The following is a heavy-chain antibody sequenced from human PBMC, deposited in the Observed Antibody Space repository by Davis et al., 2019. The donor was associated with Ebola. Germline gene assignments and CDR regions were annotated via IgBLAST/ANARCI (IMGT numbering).Heavy chain of an antibody. V-gene: IGHV4-59*01. CDR2: IYYIGNT. D-gene: IGHD3-16*01. CDR1: GGSFSGYY. CDR3: VRATITFGGALHDY. Sequence: MPSETLSLTCAVYGGSFSGYYWSWIRQPPGKGPEWIGYIYYIGNTDYNPSLKSRITMSMDTSRSQFSLKLRSVTAADAAVCYCVRATITFGGALHDYWGQGSLVTVSA. J-gene: IGHJ4*02.